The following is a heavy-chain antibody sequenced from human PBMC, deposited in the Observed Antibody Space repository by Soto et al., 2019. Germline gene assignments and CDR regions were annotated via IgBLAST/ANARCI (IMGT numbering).Heavy chain of an antibody. V-gene: IGHV4-39*01. Sequence: QLQLQESSPGLVKPSETLSLTCTVSGGSISSSSYYWGWIRQPPGKGLEWIGSIYYSGSTYYNPSLKSRVTISVDTSKNQFSLKLSSVTAADTAVYYCARQLYGDYRGAFDIWGQGTMVTVSS. CDR3: ARQLYGDYRGAFDI. D-gene: IGHD4-17*01. CDR1: GGSISSSSYY. CDR2: IYYSGST. J-gene: IGHJ3*02.